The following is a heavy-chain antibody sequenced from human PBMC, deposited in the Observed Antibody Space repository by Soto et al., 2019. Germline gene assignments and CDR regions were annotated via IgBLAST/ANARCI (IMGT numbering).Heavy chain of an antibody. Sequence: QVQLVQSGAEVKKPGASVKVSCKASGYTFTSYGISWVRQAPGQGLEWMGWISAYNGNTNYAQKLQGRVTMTTDTSPSTAYMELRSLRSDDTAVYSWARDRGSGSYVGYYYGMDVWGQGTTVTVSS. J-gene: IGHJ6*02. CDR3: ARDRGSGSYVGYYYGMDV. CDR2: ISAYNGNT. CDR1: GYTFTSYG. D-gene: IGHD3-10*01. V-gene: IGHV1-18*01.